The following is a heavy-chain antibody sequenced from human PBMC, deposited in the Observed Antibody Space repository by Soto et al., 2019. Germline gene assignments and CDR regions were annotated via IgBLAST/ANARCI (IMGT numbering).Heavy chain of an antibody. J-gene: IGHJ4*02. CDR2: IYYSGST. Sequence: QVQLQESGPGLVKPSETLSLTYTVSGGSISSYYWSWIRQPPGKGLEWIGYIYYSGSTNYNPSLKSRVTISVDTSKNQFSLKLSSVTAADTAVYYCARRVATIHLQNYFDYWGQGTLVTVSS. CDR1: GGSISSYY. CDR3: ARRVATIHLQNYFDY. D-gene: IGHD5-12*01. V-gene: IGHV4-59*01.